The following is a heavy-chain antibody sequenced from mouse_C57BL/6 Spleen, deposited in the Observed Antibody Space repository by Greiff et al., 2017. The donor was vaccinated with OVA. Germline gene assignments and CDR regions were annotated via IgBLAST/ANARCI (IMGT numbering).Heavy chain of an antibody. CDR2: INSDGGST. J-gene: IGHJ1*03. D-gene: IGHD1-1*01. CDR3: ARTYYGRGYFDV. V-gene: IGHV5-2*01. Sequence: EVQLVESGGGLVQPGESLKLSCESNEYEFPSHDMSWVRKTPEKRLELVAAINSDGGSTYYPATMERRFIISRDNTRKTLYLQMSSLGSEDTALYYCARTYYGRGYFDVWGTGTTATVSS. CDR1: EYEFPSHD.